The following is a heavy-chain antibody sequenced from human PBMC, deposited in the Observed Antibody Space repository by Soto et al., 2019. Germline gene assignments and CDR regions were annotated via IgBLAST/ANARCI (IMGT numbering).Heavy chain of an antibody. J-gene: IGHJ4*02. CDR2: ISGGGHVT. CDR3: ARGPRREYVVVISRSEGFFET. D-gene: IGHD3-22*01. Sequence: EVQMLESGGGLTQPGGSLRLSCEASGFTFSKHAMSWVRQAPGKGLEWVSGISGGGHVTYYADSVKGRFTISRDNSKSTVFLQLNSLTAEDTAVYYWARGPRREYVVVISRSEGFFETWGQGTLVTVSS. V-gene: IGHV3-23*01. CDR1: GFTFSKHA.